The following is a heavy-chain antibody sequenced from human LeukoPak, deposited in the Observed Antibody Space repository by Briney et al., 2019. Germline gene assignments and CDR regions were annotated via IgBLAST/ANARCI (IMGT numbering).Heavy chain of an antibody. J-gene: IGHJ4*02. Sequence: GVSLRLYCAASGFTFSSYPMSRLRQAPGKGLEWVSAISGSGGSTYYADSVKGRFTISRDNSKNTLYLQMNSLRAEDTAVYYCAKDRRFGELFVHWGQGTLVTVSS. D-gene: IGHD3-10*01. V-gene: IGHV3-23*01. CDR2: ISGSGGST. CDR3: AKDRRFGELFVH. CDR1: GFTFSSYP.